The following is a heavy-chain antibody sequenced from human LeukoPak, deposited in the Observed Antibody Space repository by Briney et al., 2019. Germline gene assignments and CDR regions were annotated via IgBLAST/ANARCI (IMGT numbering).Heavy chain of an antibody. V-gene: IGHV3-7*01. CDR1: GFTFSSYE. CDR3: AREDYYGSGNYVAWGGAFDV. D-gene: IGHD3-10*01. Sequence: PGGSLRLSCAASGFTFSSYEMNWVRQTPGKGLEWVANIKQDGSEKYYLDSVKGRFTISRDNAKISVYLQMNSLRAEDTAVYYCAREDYYGSGNYVAWGGAFDVWGQGTTVIVSS. CDR2: IKQDGSEK. J-gene: IGHJ3*01.